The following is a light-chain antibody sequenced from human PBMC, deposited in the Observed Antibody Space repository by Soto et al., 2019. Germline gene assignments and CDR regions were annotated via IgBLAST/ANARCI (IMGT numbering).Light chain of an antibody. V-gene: IGKV1-39*01. Sequence: DVPRTHYPSSLSASVGDRVTITCRASHPISNYLNWYQHRPGKAPKLLIYGASTLQSGAPSRFSGSESGTDFTLTITSLQPEDCATYYCQQTYATPITFGQRTLLEI. CDR2: GAS. CDR3: QQTYATPIT. J-gene: IGKJ5*01. CDR1: HPISNY.